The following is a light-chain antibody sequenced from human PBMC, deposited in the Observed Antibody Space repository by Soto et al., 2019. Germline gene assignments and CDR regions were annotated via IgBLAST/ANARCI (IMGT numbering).Light chain of an antibody. CDR2: DAS. CDR1: QSVTRY. Sequence: EIVLKQSSATLSLSQEDRATLSCRASQSVTRYLAWYQQKPVQAPRLLIYDASNRATGIPARFSGSGSGTDFTLTISSLQPEDFAVYYCHQRNNWRPTFGQGTKVDVK. CDR3: HQRNNWRPT. V-gene: IGKV3-11*01. J-gene: IGKJ1*01.